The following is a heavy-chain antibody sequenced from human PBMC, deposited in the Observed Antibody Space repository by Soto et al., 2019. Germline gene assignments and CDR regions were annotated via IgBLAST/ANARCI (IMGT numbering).Heavy chain of an antibody. CDR3: AKSIEGGPMDV. V-gene: IGHV5-51*01. CDR1: GYTFPNHW. J-gene: IGHJ6*02. Sequence: RGESLKISCKGFGYTFPNHWINWVRLVPGKGLEWMGIAFPGDSDTRYSPSLQGQVIISVDKSISTAYLQWTRLKASDTAIYHCAKSIEGGPMDVWGQGTTVTVSS. CDR2: AFPGDSDT. D-gene: IGHD1-26*01.